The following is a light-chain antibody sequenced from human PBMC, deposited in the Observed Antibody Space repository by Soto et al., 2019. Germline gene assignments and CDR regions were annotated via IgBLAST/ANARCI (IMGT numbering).Light chain of an antibody. V-gene: IGLV2-14*01. CDR1: SSDVGAYNY. CDR3: DSYTNNTTVV. J-gene: IGLJ2*01. Sequence: QSALTQPASVSGSPGQSITISCTGTSSDVGAYNYVSWYQQHPGKAPKLMIYAVSDRPSGVSNRFSGSKSGNTASLTISGLPAEAGTNYYCDSYTNNTTVVFGGGTKLTVL. CDR2: AVS.